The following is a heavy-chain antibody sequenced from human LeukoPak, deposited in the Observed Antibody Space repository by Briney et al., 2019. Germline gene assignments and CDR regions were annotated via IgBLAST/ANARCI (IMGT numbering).Heavy chain of an antibody. J-gene: IGHJ4*02. CDR2: INHSGST. V-gene: IGHV4-34*01. Sequence: SETLSLTCAVYGGSFSGYYWSWIRQPPGKGLEWIGEINHSGSTNYNPSLKSRVTISVDTSKNQFSLKLSSVTAADTAVCYCARGRGSIGFDYWGQGTLVTVSS. D-gene: IGHD2-15*01. CDR1: GGSFSGYY. CDR3: ARGRGSIGFDY.